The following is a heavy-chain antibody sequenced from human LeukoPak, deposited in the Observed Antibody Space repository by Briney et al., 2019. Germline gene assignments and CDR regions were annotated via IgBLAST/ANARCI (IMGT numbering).Heavy chain of an antibody. V-gene: IGHV3-53*01. CDR1: GFTVSSNF. CDR2: IYGGGST. CDR3: ARSKAHLSTSWYGTWFDP. Sequence: GGSLRLSCAASGFTVSSNFMAWVRQAPGKGLEWVSVIYGGGSTFYADSVKGRSTISRDNSQNTMYLQMNGLRAEDTAVYYCARSKAHLSTSWYGTWFDPWGQGTLVTVSS. J-gene: IGHJ5*02. D-gene: IGHD2-2*01.